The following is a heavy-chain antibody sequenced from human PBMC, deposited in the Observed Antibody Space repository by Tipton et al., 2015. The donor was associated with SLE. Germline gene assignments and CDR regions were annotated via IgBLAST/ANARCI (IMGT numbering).Heavy chain of an antibody. D-gene: IGHD3-3*01. Sequence: TLSLTCTVSGGSIGSYYWSWMRQAPGKGLEWIGYIFYGGTANSNPSLKSRVTILVDTSKNQFSLKLRSVTAADTAVYYCARGILEWPEYWGQGTLLTVSS. CDR1: GGSIGSYY. J-gene: IGHJ4*02. CDR3: ARGILEWPEY. CDR2: IFYGGTA. V-gene: IGHV4-59*12.